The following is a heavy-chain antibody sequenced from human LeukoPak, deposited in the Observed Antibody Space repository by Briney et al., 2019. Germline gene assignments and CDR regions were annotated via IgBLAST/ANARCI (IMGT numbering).Heavy chain of an antibody. V-gene: IGHV1-69*13. D-gene: IGHD3-22*01. J-gene: IGHJ4*02. CDR3: ASRPYYDSSGHSGLAGVLWY. Sequence: ASVNVSCTASGGTFSSYAISWVRQAPGQGLEWMGGIIPIFGTANYAQKFQGRVTITADESTSTAYMELSSLRSEDTAVYYCASRPYYDSSGHSGLAGVLWYWGQGTLVTVSS. CDR1: GGTFSSYA. CDR2: IIPIFGTA.